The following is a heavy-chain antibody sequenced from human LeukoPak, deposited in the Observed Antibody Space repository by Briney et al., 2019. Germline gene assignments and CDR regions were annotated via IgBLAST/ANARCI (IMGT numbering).Heavy chain of an antibody. Sequence: ASVKVSCKASGYTFTSYDINWVRQAPGQGLEWMGWMNPNSGNTGYAQKFQGRVTMTRNTSISTAYMELSSLRSEDTAVYYCARGGYCSGGSCYFGYWGQGTLVTVSS. CDR2: MNPNSGNT. CDR1: GYTFTSYD. CDR3: ARGGYCSGGSCYFGY. J-gene: IGHJ4*02. D-gene: IGHD2-15*01. V-gene: IGHV1-8*01.